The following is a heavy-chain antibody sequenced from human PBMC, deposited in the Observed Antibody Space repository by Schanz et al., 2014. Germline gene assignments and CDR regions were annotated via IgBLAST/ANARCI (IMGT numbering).Heavy chain of an antibody. CDR3: ARDRGHGDLRGDI. CDR2: INHSGTT. D-gene: IGHD4-17*01. CDR1: GGSLSSSNYY. J-gene: IGHJ3*02. Sequence: QLQLQESGPGLVKPSETLSLTCTVSGGSLSSSNYYWSWIRQPPGKGLEWIGEINHSGTTNYNPSHKSRVAMSVDTSKNQCSMNLSSATAADTAVYYCARDRGHGDLRGDIWGQGTMVTVSS. V-gene: IGHV4-39*07.